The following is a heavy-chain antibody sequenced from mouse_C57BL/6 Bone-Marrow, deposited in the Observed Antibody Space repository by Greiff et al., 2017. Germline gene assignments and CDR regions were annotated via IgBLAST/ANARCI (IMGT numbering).Heavy chain of an antibody. CDR2: IWWDDDN. Sequence: QVTLKESGPGILQPSQTLSLTCSFSGFSLSTFGLGVGWIRQPSGKGLEWLAHIWWDDDNYYNPALKSRLTISKDTSKNQVDLKIANVDTADTATYSCAVRRADGDYVVGYFEVWGTGTTGTVSS. V-gene: IGHV8-8*01. J-gene: IGHJ1*03. CDR3: AVRRADGDYVVGYFEV. CDR1: GFSLSTFGLG. D-gene: IGHD2-13*01.